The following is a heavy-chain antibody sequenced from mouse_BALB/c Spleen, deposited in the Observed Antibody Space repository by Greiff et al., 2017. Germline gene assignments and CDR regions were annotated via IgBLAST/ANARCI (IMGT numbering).Heavy chain of an antibody. J-gene: IGHJ2*01. CDR2: IDPSDSET. CDR1: GYSFTSYW. CDR3: ARENGNLTYPLDY. D-gene: IGHD2-1*01. Sequence: VQLQQSGPQLVRPGASVKISCKASGYSFTSYWMHWVKQRPGQGLEWIGMIDPSDSETRLNQKFKDKATLTVDKSSSTAYMLLSSPTSEDSAVYNCARENGNLTYPLDYWGQGTTLTVSS. V-gene: IGHV1S126*01.